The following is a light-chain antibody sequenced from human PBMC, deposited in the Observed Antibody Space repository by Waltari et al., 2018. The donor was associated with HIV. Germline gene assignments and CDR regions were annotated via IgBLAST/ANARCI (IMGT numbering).Light chain of an antibody. CDR2: DAS. Sequence: DIQMTQSPSSLSASVGDRVTITCQASQDITNYLNWYQQKPGKAPKLLIYDASNLETGVPSGFSGSGSGTDFTFTISSLQPEDIATYYCQQYDNLPLTCGGGTKVEIK. CDR1: QDITNY. CDR3: QQYDNLPLT. J-gene: IGKJ4*01. V-gene: IGKV1-33*01.